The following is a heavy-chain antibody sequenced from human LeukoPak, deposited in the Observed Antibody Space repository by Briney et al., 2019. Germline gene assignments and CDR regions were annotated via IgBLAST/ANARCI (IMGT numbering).Heavy chain of an antibody. CDR3: ARDYYDSSGYPYYYYYYYYMDV. J-gene: IGHJ6*03. V-gene: IGHV4-61*02. D-gene: IGHD3-22*01. Sequence: SETLSLTCTVSGGSISSGSYYWSWIRQPAGKGLEWIGRIYTSGSTNYNPSLKSRVTISVDTSKNQFSLKLSSVTAADTAVYYCARDYYDSSGYPYYYYYYYYMDVWGKGTTVTVSS. CDR2: IYTSGST. CDR1: GGSISSGSYY.